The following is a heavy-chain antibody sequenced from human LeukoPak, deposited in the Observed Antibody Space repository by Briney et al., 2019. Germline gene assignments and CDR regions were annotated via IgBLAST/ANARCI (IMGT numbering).Heavy chain of an antibody. V-gene: IGHV3-15*01. Sequence: PGGSLRLSCAASGFTFSNVWMSWVRQAPGKGLEWVGRIKSKTDGGTTDYAAPVKGRFTTSRDDSKNTLNLQMNSLKTEDTAVYYCTPSIAVAGSLDYWGQGTLVAVSS. CDR2: IKSKTDGGTT. D-gene: IGHD6-19*01. J-gene: IGHJ4*02. CDR3: TPSIAVAGSLDY. CDR1: GFTFSNVW.